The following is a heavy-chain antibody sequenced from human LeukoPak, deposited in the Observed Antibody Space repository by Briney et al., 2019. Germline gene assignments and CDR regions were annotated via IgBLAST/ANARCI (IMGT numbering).Heavy chain of an antibody. J-gene: IGHJ6*02. D-gene: IGHD1/OR15-1a*01. CDR2: ISWNSGSI. CDR1: GFTFDDYA. CDR3: VKDRGEQFARGMDV. Sequence: PGGSLRLSCAASGFTFDDYAMHWVRQAPGKGLEWVSGISWNSGSIGYADSVKGRFTISRDNAKNSLYLQMNILRIEDTALYYCVKDRGEQFARGMDVWGQGITVTVSS. V-gene: IGHV3-9*01.